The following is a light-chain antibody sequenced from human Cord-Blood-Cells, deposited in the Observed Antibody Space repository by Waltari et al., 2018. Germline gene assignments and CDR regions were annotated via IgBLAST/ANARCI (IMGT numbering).Light chain of an antibody. CDR3: SSYASSSTWV. CDR1: SSDVGGYNY. Sequence: QSALTQPASVSGSPGQSITISCTGTSSDVGGYNYVSWYQQHPGKATKLMIYDVSKRPSGVSNRFSGSKSGTPASLTISGLQAEDEADYYGSSYASSSTWVVGGGTKLTVL. CDR2: DVS. J-gene: IGLJ3*02. V-gene: IGLV2-14*01.